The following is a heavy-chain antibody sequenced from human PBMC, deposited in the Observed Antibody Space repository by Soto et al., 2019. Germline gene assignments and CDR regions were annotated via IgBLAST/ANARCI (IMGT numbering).Heavy chain of an antibody. CDR3: AHLVDTTQNFDY. J-gene: IGHJ4*02. V-gene: IGHV2-5*01. CDR1: GFSLTTNVG. CDR2: IYWNYDK. D-gene: IGHD1-26*01. Sequence: QITLKESGPTLVKPTQTLTLTCTFSGFSLTTNVGVGWIRQPPGKALEWLALIYWNYDKRYSPSLKSRLTITKDTSKNHVVLTMTNVDPVDTATYFCAHLVDTTQNFDYWGQGTLVTVSS.